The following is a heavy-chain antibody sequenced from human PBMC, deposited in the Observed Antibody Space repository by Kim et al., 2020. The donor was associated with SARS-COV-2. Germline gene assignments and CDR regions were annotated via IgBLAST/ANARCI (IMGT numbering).Heavy chain of an antibody. D-gene: IGHD3-9*01. Sequence: GESLKISCRGSGYSFTSYWISWVRQMPGKGLEWMGRIDPSDSYTNYSPSFQGHVTISADKSISTAYLQWSSLKASDTAMYYCARHTTGILAGLTRFDYWGQGTLVT. CDR3: ARHTTGILAGLTRFDY. V-gene: IGHV5-10-1*01. J-gene: IGHJ4*02. CDR1: GYSFTSYW. CDR2: IDPSDSYT.